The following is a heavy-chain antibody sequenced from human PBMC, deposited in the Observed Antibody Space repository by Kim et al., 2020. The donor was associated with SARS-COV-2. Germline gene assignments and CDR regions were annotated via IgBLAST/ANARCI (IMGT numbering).Heavy chain of an antibody. CDR3: ARGGGGNIVVVPAAIYYYYGMDV. D-gene: IGHD2-2*01. CDR2: INPNSGGT. V-gene: IGHV1-2*02. J-gene: IGHJ6*02. Sequence: ASVKVSCKASGYTFTGYYMHWVRQAPGQGLEWMGWINPNSGGTNYAQKFQGRVTMTRDTSISTAYMELSRLRSDDTAVYYCARGGGGNIVVVPAAIYYYYGMDVWGQGTTVTVSS. CDR1: GYTFTGYY.